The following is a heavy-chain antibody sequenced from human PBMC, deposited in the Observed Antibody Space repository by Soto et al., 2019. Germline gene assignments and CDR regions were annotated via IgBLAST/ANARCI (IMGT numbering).Heavy chain of an antibody. D-gene: IGHD4-17*01. CDR2: IWYDGSNK. CDR1: GFTFSSYG. V-gene: IGHV3-33*01. CDR3: ARAKRSTGYYGMDV. Sequence: QVQLVESGGGVVQPGRSLRLSCAASGFTFSSYGMHWVRQAPGKGLEWVAVIWYDGSNKYYADSVKGRFTISRDNSKNTLYLQMNSRGAEDTAVYSGARAKRSTGYYGMDVWGQGTTVTVSS. J-gene: IGHJ6*02.